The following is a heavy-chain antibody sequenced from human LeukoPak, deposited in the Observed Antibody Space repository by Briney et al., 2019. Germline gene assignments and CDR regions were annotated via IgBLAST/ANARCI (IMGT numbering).Heavy chain of an antibody. CDR3: ARGLINYYDSSGYYGYYYYGMDV. CDR2: IYHSGST. V-gene: IGHV4-4*02. J-gene: IGHJ6*02. CDR1: GGSISSSNW. Sequence: PSGTLSLTCAVSGGSISSSNWWSWVRQPPGKGLEWIGEIYHSGSTNYNPSLKSRVTISVDTSKNQFSLKLSSVTAADTAVYYCARGLINYYDSSGYYGYYYYGMDVWGQGTTVTVSS. D-gene: IGHD3-22*01.